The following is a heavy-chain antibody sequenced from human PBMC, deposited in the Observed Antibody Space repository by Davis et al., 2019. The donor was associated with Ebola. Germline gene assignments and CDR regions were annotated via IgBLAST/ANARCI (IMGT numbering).Heavy chain of an antibody. V-gene: IGHV3-23*01. D-gene: IGHD1-7*01. CDR1: GFTFTSFP. J-gene: IGHJ4*02. CDR3: AKDLSGITGTTIDY. CDR2: ISGSGGST. Sequence: SLNPPFASSGFTFTSFPMNWVRQAPGKGPEWVSTISGSGGSTYYADPVKGRFTISRDNSRNMLYLQMNSLRAEDTAVYYCAKDLSGITGTTIDYWGLGTLVTVSS.